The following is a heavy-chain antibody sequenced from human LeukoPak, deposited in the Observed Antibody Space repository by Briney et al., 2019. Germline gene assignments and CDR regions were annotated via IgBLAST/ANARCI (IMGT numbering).Heavy chain of an antibody. CDR2: IYTSGST. V-gene: IGHV4-4*07. CDR1: GGSISSYY. Sequence: SETLSLTCTVSGGSISSYYWSWIRQPAGEGLEWIWRIYTSGSTNYNPSLKSRVTLSVDPSKNQFSLKLSSVTAADTAVYYCAGSYGSNLDYWGQGTLVTVSS. CDR3: AGSYGSNLDY. J-gene: IGHJ4*02. D-gene: IGHD3-22*01.